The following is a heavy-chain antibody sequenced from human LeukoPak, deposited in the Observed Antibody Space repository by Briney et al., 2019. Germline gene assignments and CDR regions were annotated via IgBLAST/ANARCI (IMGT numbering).Heavy chain of an antibody. V-gene: IGHV1-3*01. J-gene: IGHJ4*02. D-gene: IGHD6-13*01. CDR2: INAGNGNT. Sequence: ASVKVSCKASGYTFTSYAMHWVRQAPGQRLEWMGWINAGNGNTKYSQKFQGRVTITRDTSASTAYMELSSLRSEDTAVYYCASSDPLYSSSWYFRTAAFDYWGQGTLVTVSS. CDR1: GYTFTSYA. CDR3: ASSDPLYSSSWYFRTAAFDY.